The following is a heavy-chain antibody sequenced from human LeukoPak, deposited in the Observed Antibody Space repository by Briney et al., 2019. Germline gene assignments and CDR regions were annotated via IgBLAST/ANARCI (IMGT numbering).Heavy chain of an antibody. D-gene: IGHD3-22*01. V-gene: IGHV4-59*01. Sequence: SETLSLTCTVSGGSISGYYWSWIRQPPGKGLEWIGYIYYSGSTNYNPSLKSRVTISVDTSKNQFSLKLSSVTAADTAVYYCARLDYYDSSGYYYLDYWGQGTLVTVSS. CDR3: ARLDYYDSSGYYYLDY. CDR2: IYYSGST. CDR1: GGSISGYY. J-gene: IGHJ4*02.